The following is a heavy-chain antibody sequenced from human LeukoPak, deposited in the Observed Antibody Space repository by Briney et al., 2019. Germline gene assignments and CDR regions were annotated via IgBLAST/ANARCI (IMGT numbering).Heavy chain of an antibody. Sequence: GRSLRLSCAASGFTFSSYSMNWVRQAPGKGLEWVSSISSSSSYIYYADSVKGRFTISRDNAKNSLYLQMNSLRAEDTAVYYCARDRGSSTGLDYWGQGTLVTVSS. CDR2: ISSSSSYI. D-gene: IGHD6-13*01. CDR1: GFTFSSYS. V-gene: IGHV3-21*01. J-gene: IGHJ4*02. CDR3: ARDRGSSTGLDY.